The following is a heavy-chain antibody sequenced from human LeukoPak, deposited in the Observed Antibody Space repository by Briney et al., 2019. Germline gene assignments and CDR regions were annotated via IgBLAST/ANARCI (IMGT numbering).Heavy chain of an antibody. CDR3: ASMTKTGGSLDY. V-gene: IGHV4-61*03. Sequence: SETLSLTCTVSGGSISSGSYYWSWIRQPPGKGLEWIGYIYYSGITNYNPSLKSRVTISVDTSKNHFSLKLSSVTAADTAVYYCASMTKTGGSLDYWGQGTLVTVSS. CDR1: GGSISSGSYY. J-gene: IGHJ4*02. CDR2: IYYSGIT. D-gene: IGHD2-15*01.